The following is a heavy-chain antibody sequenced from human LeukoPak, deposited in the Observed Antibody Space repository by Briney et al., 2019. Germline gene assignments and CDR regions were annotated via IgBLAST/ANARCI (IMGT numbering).Heavy chain of an antibody. J-gene: IGHJ4*02. CDR2: FDPEDGET. D-gene: IGHD3-3*01. V-gene: IGHV1-24*01. CDR3: ATGRAYYDFWSGYYPYFDY. Sequence: ASVKVSCKVSGYTLTELSMHWVRQAPGKGLEWMGGFDPEDGETIYAQKFQGRVTMTEGTSTDTAYMELSSLRSEDTAVYYCATGRAYYDFWSGYYPYFDYWGQGTLVTVSS. CDR1: GYTLTELS.